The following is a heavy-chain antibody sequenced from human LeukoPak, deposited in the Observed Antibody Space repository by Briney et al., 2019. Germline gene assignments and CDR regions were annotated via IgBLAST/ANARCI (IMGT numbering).Heavy chain of an antibody. CDR3: ARGSPPQLGYCSSTSCYPFDY. CDR2: INHSGST. J-gene: IGHJ4*02. Sequence: SEXXSLTCAVYGGSFSGYYWSWIRQPPGKGLEWIGEINHSGSTNYNPSLTSRVTISVETSKNQFSLKLSSVTAADTAVYYCARGSPPQLGYCSSTSCYPFDYWGQGTLVTVSS. V-gene: IGHV4-34*01. CDR1: GGSFSGYY. D-gene: IGHD2-2*01.